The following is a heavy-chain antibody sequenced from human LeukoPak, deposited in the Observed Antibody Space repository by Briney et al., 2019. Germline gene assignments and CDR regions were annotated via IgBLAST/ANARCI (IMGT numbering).Heavy chain of an antibody. D-gene: IGHD2-2*01. Sequence: ASVKVSCKASGYTFTGYYMHWVRQAPGQGLEWMGWINSNSGGTNYAQKFQGRVTMTRDTSISTAYMELSRLRSDDTAVYYCARDQDCSSTSCYSFFVGATFLSPLDYWGQGTLVTVSS. CDR3: ARDQDCSSTSCYSFFVGATFLSPLDY. CDR2: INSNSGGT. CDR1: GYTFTGYY. V-gene: IGHV1-2*02. J-gene: IGHJ4*02.